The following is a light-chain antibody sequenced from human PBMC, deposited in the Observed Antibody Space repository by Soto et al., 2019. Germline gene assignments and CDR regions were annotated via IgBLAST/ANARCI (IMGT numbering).Light chain of an antibody. J-gene: IGKJ1*01. CDR3: QQSYTTPWT. Sequence: DIQMTQSPSSLSASVGDRVTITCRASQSITSYLNWYKQKPGKAPQLLIYAAYSLQSGVPSRFSGSGSGTDFSLTISSLQPEDFATYFCQQSYTTPWTFGQGTKVEVK. CDR1: QSITSY. V-gene: IGKV1-39*01. CDR2: AAY.